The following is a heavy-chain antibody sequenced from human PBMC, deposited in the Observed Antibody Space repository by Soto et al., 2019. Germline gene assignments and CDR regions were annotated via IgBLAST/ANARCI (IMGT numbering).Heavy chain of an antibody. CDR3: ASSSFLRSGDLFHGLDV. CDR2: IYYSGST. Sequence: SETLSLTCAVYGGSFSGYYWSWIRQHPGKGLEWIGYIYYSGSTYYNPSLKSRVTISVDTSKNQFSLKLSSVTAADTAVYYCASSSFLRSGDLFHGLDVWGQGTTVTVSS. CDR1: GGSFSGYY. D-gene: IGHD3-10*01. J-gene: IGHJ6*02. V-gene: IGHV4-31*11.